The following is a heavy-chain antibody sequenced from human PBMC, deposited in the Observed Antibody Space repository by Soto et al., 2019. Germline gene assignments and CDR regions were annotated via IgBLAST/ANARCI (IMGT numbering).Heavy chain of an antibody. J-gene: IGHJ6*02. Sequence: ASVKVSCKASGYTFTGYYMHWVRQAPGQGLEWMGWINPNSGGTNYAQKFQGRVTMTRDTSISTAYMELSRLRSDDAAVYYCARGLAALDYYYYGMDVWGQGTTVTVSS. CDR3: ARGLAALDYYYYGMDV. CDR2: INPNSGGT. D-gene: IGHD6-6*01. V-gene: IGHV1-2*02. CDR1: GYTFTGYY.